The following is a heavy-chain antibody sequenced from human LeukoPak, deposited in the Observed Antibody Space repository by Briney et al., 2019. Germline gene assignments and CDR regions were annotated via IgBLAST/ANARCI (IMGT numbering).Heavy chain of an antibody. CDR3: ASATLFSTTVTTFWFDP. CDR1: GYTFTGYY. V-gene: IGHV1-2*02. D-gene: IGHD4-17*01. J-gene: IGHJ5*02. CDR2: INPNSGGT. Sequence: SVKVSCKASGYTFTGYYMHWVRQAPGQGLEWMGWINPNSGGTNYAQKFQGRGTMTRDTSISTAYMELSRLRSDDTAVYYCASATLFSTTVTTFWFDPWGQGTLVTVSS.